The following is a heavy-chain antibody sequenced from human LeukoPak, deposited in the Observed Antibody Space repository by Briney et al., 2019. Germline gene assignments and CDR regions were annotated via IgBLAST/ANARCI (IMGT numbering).Heavy chain of an antibody. D-gene: IGHD6-13*01. CDR1: GFTFSSYG. Sequence: GGSLRLSCAASGFTFSSYGMHWVRQAPGKGLEWVAFIRYDGSNKYYADSVKGRFTISRDNSKNTLYLQMNSLRAEDTAVYYCAKDIVQRAAAGSSLEYWGQGTLVTVSS. CDR2: IRYDGSNK. J-gene: IGHJ4*02. V-gene: IGHV3-30*02. CDR3: AKDIVQRAAAGSSLEY.